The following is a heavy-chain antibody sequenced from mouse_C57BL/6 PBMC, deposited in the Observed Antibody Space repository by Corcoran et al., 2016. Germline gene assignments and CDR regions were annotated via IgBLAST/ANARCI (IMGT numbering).Heavy chain of an antibody. J-gene: IGHJ1*03. V-gene: IGHV9-3*01. D-gene: IGHD2-5*01. CDR3: ARDSNWYFDV. CDR1: GYTFTTYG. CDR2: INTYSEVP. Sequence: QIQLLQSGPELKKPGETVKISCKASGYTFTTYGMSWVKQATGKGVKWVGWINTYSEVPTYADGFKGRFAFSLETSASTAYLQINSLKNEDTATYFCARDSNWYFDVWGTGTTVTVSS.